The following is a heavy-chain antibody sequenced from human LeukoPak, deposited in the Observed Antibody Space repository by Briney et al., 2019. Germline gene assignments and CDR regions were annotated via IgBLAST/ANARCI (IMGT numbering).Heavy chain of an antibody. CDR2: ISAYNGNT. J-gene: IGHJ4*02. Sequence: ASVKVSCKASGYTFTSYGISWVRQAPGQGLEWMGWISAYNGNTNYAQKLQGRVTMTTDTSTSTAYMELRSLRSDDAAVYYCARALHYDFWSGYYYWGQGTLVTVSS. CDR3: ARALHYDFWSGYYY. D-gene: IGHD3-3*01. V-gene: IGHV1-18*01. CDR1: GYTFTSYG.